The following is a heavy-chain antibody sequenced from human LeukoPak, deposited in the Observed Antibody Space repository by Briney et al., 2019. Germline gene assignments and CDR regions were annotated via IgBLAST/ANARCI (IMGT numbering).Heavy chain of an antibody. CDR1: GFTFSSYG. CDR2: IRYDGSNK. Sequence: GGSLRLSCAASGFTFSSYGMHWVRQAPGKGLEWVAFIRYDGSNKYYADSVKGRFTISRDNSKNTLYLQMNSLRAEDTAVYYCARGWGALVGMDVWGQGTTVTVSS. CDR3: ARGWGALVGMDV. V-gene: IGHV3-30*02. J-gene: IGHJ6*02. D-gene: IGHD3-16*01.